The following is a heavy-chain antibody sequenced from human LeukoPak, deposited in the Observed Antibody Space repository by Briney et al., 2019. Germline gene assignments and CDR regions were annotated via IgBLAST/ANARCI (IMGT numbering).Heavy chain of an antibody. D-gene: IGHD2-2*01. CDR2: IYSSGNT. V-gene: IGHV4-4*07. Sequence: SETLSFTCTVSGGSISSYYWSWIRQPAGKGLEWIGRIYSSGNTNYNPSLKSRVTLSVDTSKNQFSLKLSSVTAADTAVYYCARDGRQVPFDPWGQGTLVTVSS. CDR1: GGSISSYY. J-gene: IGHJ5*02. CDR3: ARDGRQVPFDP.